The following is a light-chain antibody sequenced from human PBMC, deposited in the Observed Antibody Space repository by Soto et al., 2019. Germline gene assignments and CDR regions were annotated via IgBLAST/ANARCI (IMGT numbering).Light chain of an antibody. CDR3: QQYGSSPYT. V-gene: IGKV3-20*01. CDR2: GAS. J-gene: IGKJ2*01. CDR1: QSVRNSY. Sequence: ETLLTQSPGTLSLSPGERATLSCRASQSVRNSYLAWYQQKPGQAPRLLIYGASGRATGIPDRFSGSGSVTDFTLTISRLEPEDFAVYYCQQYGSSPYTFGQGTKLEI.